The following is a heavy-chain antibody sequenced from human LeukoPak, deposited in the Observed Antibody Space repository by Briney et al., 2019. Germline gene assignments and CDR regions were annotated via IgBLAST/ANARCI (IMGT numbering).Heavy chain of an antibody. CDR1: GGSISSSSYY. CDR3: ARHRIPQKHYDSSGYYYPGAFDI. Sequence: SEILSLTCTVSGGSISSSSYYWGWIRQPPWKGLEWIGSMCYSGSTYYNPSLKSRVTISVDTSKNQFSLKLSSVTAADTAVYYCARHRIPQKHYDSSGYYYPGAFDIWGQGTMVTVSS. V-gene: IGHV4-39*01. J-gene: IGHJ3*02. D-gene: IGHD3-22*01. CDR2: MCYSGST.